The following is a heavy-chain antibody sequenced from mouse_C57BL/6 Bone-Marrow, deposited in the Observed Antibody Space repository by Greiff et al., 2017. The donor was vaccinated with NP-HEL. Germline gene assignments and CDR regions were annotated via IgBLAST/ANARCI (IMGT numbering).Heavy chain of an antibody. Sequence: EVKLVESGGGLVKPGGSLKLSCAASGFTFSSYAMSWVRQTPEKRLEWVATISDGGSYTYYPDNVKGRFTISRDNAKNNLYLQMSHLKSEDTAMYYCAREVTTVVDYWGQGTTLTVSS. V-gene: IGHV5-4*01. J-gene: IGHJ2*01. CDR3: AREVTTVVDY. D-gene: IGHD1-1*01. CDR1: GFTFSSYA. CDR2: ISDGGSYT.